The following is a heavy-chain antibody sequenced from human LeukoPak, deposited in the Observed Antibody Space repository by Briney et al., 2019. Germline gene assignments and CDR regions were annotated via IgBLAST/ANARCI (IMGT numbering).Heavy chain of an antibody. CDR2: IYYSGST. D-gene: IGHD6-19*01. CDR1: GGSFSGYY. V-gene: IGHV4-59*01. Sequence: PSETLSLTCAVYGGSFSGYYWSWIRQPPGKGLEWIGYIYYSGSTNYNPSLKSRVTISVDTSKNQFSLKLSSVTAADTAVYYCASLTQSAVAGHFDYWGQGTLVTVSS. J-gene: IGHJ4*02. CDR3: ASLTQSAVAGHFDY.